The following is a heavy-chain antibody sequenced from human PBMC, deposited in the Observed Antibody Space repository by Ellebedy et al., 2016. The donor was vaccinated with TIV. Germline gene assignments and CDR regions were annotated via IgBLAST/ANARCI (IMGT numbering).Heavy chain of an antibody. CDR1: GFTFSDYY. CDR2: ISSSSSTI. Sequence: GESLKISCAASGFTFSDYYMSWIRQAPGKGLEWVSYISSSSSTIYYADSVKGRFTISRDNAKNSLYLQMNSLGAEDTAVYYCAKVSGRYYGSAYYWGQGTLVTVSS. V-gene: IGHV3-11*04. CDR3: AKVSGRYYGSAYY. D-gene: IGHD3-10*01. J-gene: IGHJ4*02.